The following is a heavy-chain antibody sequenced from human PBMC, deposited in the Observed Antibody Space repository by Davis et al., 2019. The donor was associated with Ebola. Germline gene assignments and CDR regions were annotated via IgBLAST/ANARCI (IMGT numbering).Heavy chain of an antibody. Sequence: GESLKISCAAPGFPFSNYAMHWVRQAPGKGLEWVAVVSHSERERFYADSVKGRFTISRDNSENTLYLQMNSLTADDTSVYYCARAGFDEVLDYWGQGTPVTVSS. CDR2: VSHSERER. V-gene: IGHV3-30*04. D-gene: IGHD3-3*01. CDR3: ARAGFDEVLDY. J-gene: IGHJ4*02. CDR1: GFPFSNYA.